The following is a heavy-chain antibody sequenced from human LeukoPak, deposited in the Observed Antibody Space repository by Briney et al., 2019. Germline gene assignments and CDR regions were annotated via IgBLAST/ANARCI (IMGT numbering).Heavy chain of an antibody. J-gene: IGHJ6*03. V-gene: IGHV1-69*13. CDR2: IFPFYGTT. Sequence: SVKVSCKASGGTFSSFAISWVRQAPGQGLEWMGGIFPFYGTTNYAQKFQGRVTITADYMDLSSLRSDDTAVYYCASPDESRFLEGGRDFYYYYMDVWGKGTTVTVSS. D-gene: IGHD3-16*01. CDR1: GGTFSSFA. CDR3: ASPDESRFLEGGRDFYYYYMDV.